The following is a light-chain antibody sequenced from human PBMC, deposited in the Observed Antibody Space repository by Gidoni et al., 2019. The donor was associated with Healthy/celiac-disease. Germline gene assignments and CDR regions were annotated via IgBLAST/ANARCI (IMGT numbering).Light chain of an antibody. Sequence: QSVLTQPPSVSGTHGQRVTISCSGSSSNIGSNYVYWYQQLPGTAPKLLIYRNNQPPSGVPDRFSGSKSGTSASLAISGLRSEDEADYYWAAWDDSLSGRVFGGGTKLTVL. CDR1: SSNIGSNY. CDR3: AAWDDSLSGRV. V-gene: IGLV1-47*01. J-gene: IGLJ3*02. CDR2: RNN.